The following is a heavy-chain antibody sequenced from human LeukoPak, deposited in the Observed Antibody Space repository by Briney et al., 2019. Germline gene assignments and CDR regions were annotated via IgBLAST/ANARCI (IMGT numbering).Heavy chain of an antibody. D-gene: IGHD6-19*01. CDR1: GYTFNRYA. J-gene: IGHJ5*02. Sequence: GASVKVSCKASGYTFNRYAVNWVRQAPGQGLEWMGWINTNTGNPTYAQGFTGRFVFSLDTSVTTTYLQIPSLKAEDTAVYYCARGFYSSGWSFDPWGQGTLVTVSS. V-gene: IGHV7-4-1*01. CDR3: ARGFYSSGWSFDP. CDR2: INTNTGNP.